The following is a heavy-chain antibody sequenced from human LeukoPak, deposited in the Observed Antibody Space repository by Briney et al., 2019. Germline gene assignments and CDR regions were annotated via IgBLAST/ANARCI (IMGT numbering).Heavy chain of an antibody. Sequence: GGSLRLSCAASGFTFSDYSVNWVREAPGGGLEWVSSITGSGTYTYYADSVRGRFTLARDNARNSLYLQMNSLRAEDTAVYYCVRDKAGSTPNYYYSMDVWGTGTTVTVSS. D-gene: IGHD6-19*01. CDR1: GFTFSDYS. CDR3: VRDKAGSTPNYYYSMDV. V-gene: IGHV3-21*01. CDR2: ITGSGTYT. J-gene: IGHJ6*03.